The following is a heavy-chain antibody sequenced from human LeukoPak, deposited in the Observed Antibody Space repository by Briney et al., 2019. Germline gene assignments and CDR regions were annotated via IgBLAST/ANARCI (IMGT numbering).Heavy chain of an antibody. CDR1: GFTFSSYW. CDR2: IKQDGSEK. D-gene: IGHD3-10*01. Sequence: PGGSLRLSCAASGFTFSSYWMSWVRQAPGKGLEWVANIKQDGSEKYYVDSVKGRFTISRDNAKNSLYLQMNSLRAEDTAVYYCARDRGNVLLWFGEFYGMDVWGQGTTVTASS. V-gene: IGHV3-7*01. CDR3: ARDRGNVLLWFGEFYGMDV. J-gene: IGHJ6*02.